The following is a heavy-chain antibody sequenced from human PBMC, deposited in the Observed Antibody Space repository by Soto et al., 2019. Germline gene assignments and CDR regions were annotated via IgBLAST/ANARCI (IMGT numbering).Heavy chain of an antibody. CDR1: GYTFTSYA. D-gene: IGHD6-6*01. CDR2: INAGNGNT. CDR3: ARDRQKGSSSGYNWFAP. J-gene: IGHJ5*02. Sequence: ASVKVSCKASGYTFTSYAMHWVRQAPGQRLEWMGWINAGNGNTKYSQKFQGRVTITRDTSASTAYMELSSLRSEDTAVYYCARDRQKGSSSGYNWFAPWGQGTLVTVSS. V-gene: IGHV1-3*01.